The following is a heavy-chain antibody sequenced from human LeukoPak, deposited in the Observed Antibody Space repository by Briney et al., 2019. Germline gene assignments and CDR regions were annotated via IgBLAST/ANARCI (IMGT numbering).Heavy chain of an antibody. Sequence: ASVKVSCTASGYTFTSYGISWVRQAPGQGLEWMGWISAYNGNTNYAQKLQGRVTMTTDTSTSTAYMELRSLRSDDTAVYYCARDSTDVRYSSSWYADYWGQGTLVTVSS. CDR1: GYTFTSYG. D-gene: IGHD6-13*01. CDR3: ARDSTDVRYSSSWYADY. J-gene: IGHJ4*02. V-gene: IGHV1-18*01. CDR2: ISAYNGNT.